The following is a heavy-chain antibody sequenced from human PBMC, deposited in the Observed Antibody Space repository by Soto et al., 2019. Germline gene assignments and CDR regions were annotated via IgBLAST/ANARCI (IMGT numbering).Heavy chain of an antibody. CDR2: VTSRGDTT. Sequence: VQLLQSGGGSVQPGGSLRLSCADSGFIFSNYAMNWVRQATGKGLEWVSIVTSRGDTTYYADSVKGRFTISRDNSKNTLYLQVNSLTAEDTAVYYCAKDRLGGGLDYWGQGTLVSVSS. CDR3: AKDRLGGGLDY. D-gene: IGHD3-16*01. CDR1: GFIFSNYA. J-gene: IGHJ4*02. V-gene: IGHV3-23*01.